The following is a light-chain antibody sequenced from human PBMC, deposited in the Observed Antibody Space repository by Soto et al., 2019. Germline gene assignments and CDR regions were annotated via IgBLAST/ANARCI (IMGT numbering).Light chain of an antibody. CDR1: NIGSTS. J-gene: IGLJ3*02. Sequence: SYELTQPPSVSVAPGQTARITCGGNNIGSTSVHWYQQKPGQAPMLVVYDDRDRPSGIPERFSGSNSGNTATLTISRVEGGDEADYYCQVWVSDSDEGVFGGGTKSPS. V-gene: IGLV3-21*02. CDR2: DDR. CDR3: QVWVSDSDEGV.